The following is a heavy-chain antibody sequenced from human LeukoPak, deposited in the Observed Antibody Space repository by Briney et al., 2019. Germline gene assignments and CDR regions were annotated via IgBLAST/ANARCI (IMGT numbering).Heavy chain of an antibody. CDR2: INHSGST. CDR3: ARRNYDSSRYYFY. J-gene: IGHJ4*02. D-gene: IGHD3-22*01. V-gene: IGHV4-34*01. CDR1: GGSFSGYY. Sequence: PSETLSLTCAVYGGSFSGYYWSWIRQPPGKGLEWIGEINHSGSTNYNPSLKSRVTISVDTSKNQFSLKLSSVTAADTAVYYCARRNYDSSRYYFYWGQGTLVTVSS.